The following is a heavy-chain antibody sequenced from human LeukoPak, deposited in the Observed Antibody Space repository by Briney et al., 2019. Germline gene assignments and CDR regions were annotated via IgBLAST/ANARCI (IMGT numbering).Heavy chain of an antibody. Sequence: SETLSLTCAVSGYSISSGYYWGWIRQPPGKGLEWIGSIYHSGSTYYNPSLKSRVTISVDTSKNQFSLKLSSVTAADTAVYYCARGVGGSCYGVSDYWGQGTLVTVSS. CDR3: ARGVGGSCYGVSDY. J-gene: IGHJ4*02. D-gene: IGHD2-15*01. CDR2: IYHSGST. V-gene: IGHV4-38-2*01. CDR1: GYSISSGYY.